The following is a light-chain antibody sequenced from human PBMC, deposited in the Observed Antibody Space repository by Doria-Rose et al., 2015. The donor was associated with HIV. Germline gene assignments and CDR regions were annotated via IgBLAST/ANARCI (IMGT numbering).Light chain of an antibody. Sequence: TQSPSSLSASIRDRVTITCRASQNISHYLNWYQQKPGKAPNLLIYAASTLQSGVPSRFSGSGSGTDFTLIIGSLQPEDFATYYCLLSYTIPWTFGQGTKVDIK. CDR3: LLSYTIPWT. CDR2: AAS. CDR1: QNISHY. J-gene: IGKJ1*01. V-gene: IGKV1-39*01.